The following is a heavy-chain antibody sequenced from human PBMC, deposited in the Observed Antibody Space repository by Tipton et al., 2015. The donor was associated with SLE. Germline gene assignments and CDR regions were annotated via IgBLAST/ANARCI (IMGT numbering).Heavy chain of an antibody. J-gene: IGHJ2*01. CDR1: GFTFSSYE. CDR2: IKQDGSEK. Sequence: SLRLSCAASGFTFSSYEMSWVRQAPGKGLEWVANIKQDGSEKYYVDSVKGRFTISRDNAKNSLYLQMNSLRAEDTAVYYCASPPYYGSGSYRPYWYFDLWGRGPLVTVSS. V-gene: IGHV3-7*01. CDR3: ASPPYYGSGSYRPYWYFDL. D-gene: IGHD3-10*01.